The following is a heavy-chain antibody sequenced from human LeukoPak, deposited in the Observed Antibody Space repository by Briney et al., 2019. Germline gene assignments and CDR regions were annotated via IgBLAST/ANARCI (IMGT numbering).Heavy chain of an antibody. D-gene: IGHD3-16*01. J-gene: IGHJ4*02. CDR3: ARDPPAYYDYVWGSYPDY. CDR1: GYTFTSYY. Sequence: GASVKVSCKASGYTFTSYYMHWVRQAPGQGLEWMGLINPSGGSTSYAQKFQGRVTMTRDTSTSTVYMELSSLRSEDTAVYYCARDPPAYYDYVWGSYPDYWGQGTLVTVSS. CDR2: INPSGGST. V-gene: IGHV1-46*01.